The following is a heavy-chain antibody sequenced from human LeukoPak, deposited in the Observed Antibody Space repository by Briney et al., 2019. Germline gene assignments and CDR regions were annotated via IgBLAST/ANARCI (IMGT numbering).Heavy chain of an antibody. V-gene: IGHV3-74*01. CDR3: ARDGSRYGMDV. J-gene: IGHJ6*02. CDR2: INSDGSST. CDR1: GFTFSSYW. D-gene: IGHD5-12*01. Sequence: GGSLTLSCAASGFTFSSYWMHWVRQAPGKGLVWASRINSDGSSTSYADSVKGRFTISRDNAKNTLYLQMNSLRAEDTAVYYCARDGSRYGMDVWGQGTTVTVSS.